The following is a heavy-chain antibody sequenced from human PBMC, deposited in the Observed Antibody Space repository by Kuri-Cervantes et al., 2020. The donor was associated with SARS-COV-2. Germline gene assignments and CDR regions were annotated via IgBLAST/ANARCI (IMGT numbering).Heavy chain of an antibody. Sequence: GGSLRLSCATSGFTFSNYAMTWIRQAPGKGLEWVSVISSGGGNTFYTGSVKGRFTISRDNSNNTLYLQMNSLRAEDTAVYYCANWRRRIAAAGPFDYWGQGTLVTVSS. J-gene: IGHJ4*02. D-gene: IGHD6-13*01. CDR3: ANWRRRIAAAGPFDY. CDR1: GFTFSNYA. V-gene: IGHV3-23*01. CDR2: ISSGGGNT.